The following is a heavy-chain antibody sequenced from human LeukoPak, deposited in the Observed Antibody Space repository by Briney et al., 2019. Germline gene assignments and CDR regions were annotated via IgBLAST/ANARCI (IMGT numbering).Heavy chain of an antibody. Sequence: SETLSLTCTVSGCSISSSSYYWGWIRQPPGKGLEWIGSIYHSGSTYYNPSLKSRVTISVDTSKNQFSLKLSSVTAADTAVYYCARDRVYYDSSGYHGDDYWGQGTLVTVSS. CDR1: GCSISSSSYY. CDR3: ARDRVYYDSSGYHGDDY. CDR2: IYHSGST. J-gene: IGHJ4*02. V-gene: IGHV4-39*07. D-gene: IGHD3-22*01.